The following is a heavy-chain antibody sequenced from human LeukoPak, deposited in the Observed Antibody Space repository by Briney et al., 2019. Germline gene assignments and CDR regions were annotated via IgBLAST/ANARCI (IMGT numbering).Heavy chain of an antibody. CDR2: IYPGDSDT. CDR3: ARRSGSSQGDYNFDY. Sequence: HGESLKISCKGSGYIFTSYCIAWVRQMPGKGLECMGIIYPGDSDTRYSPSFQGQVTISADKSISTAYLQWSSLKARDTAMYYSARRSGSSQGDYNFDYWGQGTLVTVSS. CDR1: GYIFTSYC. D-gene: IGHD1-26*01. J-gene: IGHJ4*02. V-gene: IGHV5-51*01.